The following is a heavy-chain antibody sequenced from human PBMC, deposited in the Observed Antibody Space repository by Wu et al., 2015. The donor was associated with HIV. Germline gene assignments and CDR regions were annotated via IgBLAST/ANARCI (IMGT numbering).Heavy chain of an antibody. CDR1: GYTFTSYY. J-gene: IGHJ4*02. V-gene: IGHV1-2*02. Sequence: QVQLVQSGAEVKKPGASVKVSCKASGYTFTSYYIHWVRQAPGQGLEWMGWINPNSGGTNFAQKFQGRVTMTRDTSISTAYLELSRLISDDTAVYYCARGLGITIPLDSWGQGTLVTVSS. CDR2: INPNSGGT. CDR3: ARGLGITIPLDS. D-gene: IGHD1-14*01.